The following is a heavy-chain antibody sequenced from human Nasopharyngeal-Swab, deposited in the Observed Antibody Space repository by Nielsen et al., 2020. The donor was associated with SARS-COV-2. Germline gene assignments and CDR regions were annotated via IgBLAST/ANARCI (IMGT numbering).Heavy chain of an antibody. CDR3: ASGSPINVVPAARHPRQFDY. D-gene: IGHD2-2*01. CDR2: ISYDGSNK. V-gene: IGHV3-30*03. CDR1: GFTFSSYG. Sequence: GGSLRLSCAASGFTFSSYGMHWVRQAPGKGLEWVAVISYDGSNKYYADSVKGRFTISRDNSKNTLYLQMNSLRAEGTAVYYCASGSPINVVPAARHPRQFDYWGQGTLVTVSS. J-gene: IGHJ4*02.